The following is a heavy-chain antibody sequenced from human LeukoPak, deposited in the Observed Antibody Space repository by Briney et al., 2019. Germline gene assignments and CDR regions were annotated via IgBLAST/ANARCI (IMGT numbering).Heavy chain of an antibody. J-gene: IGHJ4*02. CDR2: IYYSGST. CDR3: ARVGYSSYYFDY. CDR1: GGSVSSGSYY. D-gene: IGHD5-18*01. V-gene: IGHV4-61*01. Sequence: SETLSLACTVSGGSVSSGSYYWSWIRQPPGKGLEWIGYIYYSGSTNYNPSLKSRVTISVDTSKNQFSLKLSSVTAADTAVYYCARVGYSSYYFDYWGQGTLVTVSS.